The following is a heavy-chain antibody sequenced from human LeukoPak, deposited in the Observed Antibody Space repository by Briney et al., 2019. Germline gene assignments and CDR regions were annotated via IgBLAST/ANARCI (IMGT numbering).Heavy chain of an antibody. V-gene: IGHV3-7*01. D-gene: IGHD3-16*01. CDR1: GFTFSSYW. Sequence: GGSLRLSCAASGFTFSSYWKSWVRQAPGKGLEWVANIKQDGSEKYYVDSVKGRFTISRDNAKNSLYLQMNSLRAEDTAVYYCAREGIGLDPWGQGTLVTVSS. CDR2: IKQDGSEK. J-gene: IGHJ5*02. CDR3: AREGIGLDP.